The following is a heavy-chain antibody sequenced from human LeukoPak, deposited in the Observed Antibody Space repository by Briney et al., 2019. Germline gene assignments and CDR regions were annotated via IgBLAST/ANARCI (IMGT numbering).Heavy chain of an antibody. V-gene: IGHV3-48*03. CDR3: AAGSSGSYYYFDY. CDR2: ISSSGSTI. CDR1: GFTFSSCA. D-gene: IGHD3-22*01. Sequence: GGSLRLSCAASGFTFSSCAMNWVRQAPGKGLECVSYISSSGSTIYYADSVKGRFTISRDNAKNSLYLQMNSLRADDTAVYYCAAGSSGSYYYFDYWGQGTLVTVSS. J-gene: IGHJ4*02.